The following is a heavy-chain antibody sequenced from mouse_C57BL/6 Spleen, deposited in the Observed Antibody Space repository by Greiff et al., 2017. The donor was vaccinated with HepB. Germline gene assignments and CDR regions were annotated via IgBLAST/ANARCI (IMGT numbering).Heavy chain of an antibody. CDR3: ARCHYDG. J-gene: IGHJ3*01. CDR2: ISDGGSYT. Sequence: EVKVVESGGGLVKPGGSLKLSCAASGFTFSSYAMSWVRQTPEKRLEWVATISDGGSYTYYPDNVKGRFTISRDNAKNNLYLQISHLKSEDPAMYYCARCHYDGWGQGTLVTVSA. D-gene: IGHD1-1*01. CDR1: GFTFSSYA. V-gene: IGHV5-4*03.